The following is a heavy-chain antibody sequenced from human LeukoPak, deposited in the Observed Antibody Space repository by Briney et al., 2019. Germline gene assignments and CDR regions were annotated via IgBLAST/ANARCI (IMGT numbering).Heavy chain of an antibody. D-gene: IGHD6-13*01. CDR2: IYHSGST. V-gene: IGHV4-4*02. J-gene: IGHJ4*02. CDR1: GGSISNSNW. Sequence: SETLSLTCAVSGGSISNSNWWSWVRQPPGKGLDWIGDIYHSGSTNYNPSLRSRVAISVDKSKNHFSLNLTSVTAADTAVYYCARGLAAAGTSYFDYWGQGTLVTVSS. CDR3: ARGLAAAGTSYFDY.